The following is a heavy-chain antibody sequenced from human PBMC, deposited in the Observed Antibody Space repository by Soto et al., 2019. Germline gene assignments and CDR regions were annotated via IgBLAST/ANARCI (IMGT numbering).Heavy chain of an antibody. Sequence: VGSVRLSCAASGFTFSDYYMSWIRQAPGKGLEWISYISSSGSAIYHADSVKGRFTISRDNAKNSLYLQMNGLRAEDTAVYYCARDLKPREALAPYYFDYWGQGTLVTVSS. CDR2: ISSSGSAI. CDR3: ARDLKPREALAPYYFDY. V-gene: IGHV3-11*01. CDR1: GFTFSDYY. D-gene: IGHD1-1*01. J-gene: IGHJ4*02.